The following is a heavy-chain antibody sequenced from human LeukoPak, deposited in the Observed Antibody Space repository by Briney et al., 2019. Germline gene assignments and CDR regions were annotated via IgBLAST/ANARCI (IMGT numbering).Heavy chain of an antibody. D-gene: IGHD6-19*01. Sequence: ASVKASCKASGYTFTAYYMHWVRQAPGQGLEWMGWINPNSGGTNYAQKFQGRVTMTRDTSISTAYMELSSLRSDDTAVYYCAMCSSGSLDSWGQGTLVTVSS. J-gene: IGHJ4*02. CDR1: GYTFTAYY. CDR3: AMCSSGSLDS. CDR2: INPNSGGT. V-gene: IGHV1-2*02.